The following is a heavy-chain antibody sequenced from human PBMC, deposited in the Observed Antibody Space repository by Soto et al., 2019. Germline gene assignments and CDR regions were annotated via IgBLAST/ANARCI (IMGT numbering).Heavy chain of an antibody. CDR2: VYHAGNT. D-gene: IGHD3-22*01. J-gene: IGHJ4*02. V-gene: IGHV4-4*02. Sequence: QVHLQESGPGLVKPSGTLSLTCDVSGGSVSSTTWWSWLRQPPGKGLEWIGEVYHAGNTNYNPSLQRRVTMSVDKSKHQFSLKLNSVTAADPAVYYCARVFTSSGFDIWGQGTLVTVSS. CDR1: GGSVSSTTW. CDR3: ARVFTSSGFDI.